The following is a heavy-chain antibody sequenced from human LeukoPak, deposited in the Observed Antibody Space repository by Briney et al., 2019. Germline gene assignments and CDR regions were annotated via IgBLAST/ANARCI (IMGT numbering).Heavy chain of an antibody. CDR3: ARAELVTELAYCGGDCYPEDY. V-gene: IGHV1-18*04. CDR1: GYTFTGYY. D-gene: IGHD2-21*02. CDR2: ISAYNGNT. J-gene: IGHJ4*02. Sequence: GASVKVSCKASGYTFTGYYMHWVRQAPGQGLEWMGWISAYNGNTNYAQKLQGRVTMTTDTSTSTAYMELRSLRSDDTAVYYCARAELVTELAYCGGDCYPEDYWGQGTLVTVSS.